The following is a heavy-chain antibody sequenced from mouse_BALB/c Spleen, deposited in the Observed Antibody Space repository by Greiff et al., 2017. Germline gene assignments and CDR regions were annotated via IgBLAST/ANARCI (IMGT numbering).Heavy chain of an antibody. J-gene: IGHJ2*01. D-gene: IGHD2-10*01. CDR2: IYPGSGST. CDR1: GYTFTDYV. Sequence: VQLQQSGPELVKPGASVKMSCKASGYTFTDYVISWVKQRPGQGLEWIGVIYPGSGSTYYNEKFKGKATLTADKSSNTAYMHLSSLTSEDSAVYIWAEEAYYGNYFDYGGKGTTLTVP. V-gene: IGHV1-77*01. CDR3: AEEAYYGNYFDY.